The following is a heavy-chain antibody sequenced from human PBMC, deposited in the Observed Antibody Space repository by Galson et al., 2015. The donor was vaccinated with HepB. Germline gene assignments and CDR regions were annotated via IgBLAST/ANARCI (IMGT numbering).Heavy chain of an antibody. CDR1: GFTFSSYW. CDR3: ARERGGYCSSTSCYSLYYYYGMDV. J-gene: IGHJ6*02. CDR2: INSDGSST. Sequence: SLRLSCAASGFTFSSYWMHWVRQAPGKGLVWVSRINSDGSSTSYADSVKGRFTISRDNAKNTLYLQMNSLRAEDTAVYYCARERGGYCSSTSCYSLYYYYGMDVWGQGTTVTVSS. V-gene: IGHV3-74*01. D-gene: IGHD2-2*01.